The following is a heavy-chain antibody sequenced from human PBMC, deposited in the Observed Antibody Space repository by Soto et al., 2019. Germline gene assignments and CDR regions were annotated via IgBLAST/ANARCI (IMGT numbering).Heavy chain of an antibody. D-gene: IGHD3-10*01. CDR1: AGPVTTYY. J-gene: IGHJ3*02. V-gene: IGHV4-59*02. Sequence: QVQLQGSGPGLVKPSETLSLTCTVFAGPVTTYYWTWIRQPPGKGLEWIGFTSHSGSTNYNPSLKSRVTMSVDTSKNQFSLRLNSVTAADTAVYYCVTGSGSSTSDAFDIWDRGTMVTVSS. CDR3: VTGSGSSTSDAFDI. CDR2: TSHSGST.